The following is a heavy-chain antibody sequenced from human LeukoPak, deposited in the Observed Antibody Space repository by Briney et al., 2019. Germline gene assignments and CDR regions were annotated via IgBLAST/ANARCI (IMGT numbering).Heavy chain of an antibody. Sequence: GASVKLSCKASGYTFTSYGISWVRQAPGQGLEWMGWISAYNGNTNYAQKLQGRVTMTTDTSTSTAYMELRSLRSDDTAVYYCARARRGSAPYYYYYMDVWGKGTTVTVSS. CDR2: ISAYNGNT. CDR1: GYTFTSYG. V-gene: IGHV1-18*01. J-gene: IGHJ6*03. D-gene: IGHD1-14*01. CDR3: ARARRGSAPYYYYYMDV.